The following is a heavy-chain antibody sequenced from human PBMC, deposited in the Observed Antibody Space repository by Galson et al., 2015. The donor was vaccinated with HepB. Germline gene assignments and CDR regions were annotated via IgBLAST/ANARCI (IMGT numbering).Heavy chain of an antibody. CDR2: LYSGGST. V-gene: IGHV3-66*01. J-gene: IGHJ4*02. D-gene: IGHD3-16*01. Sequence: SLRLSCAVSGFAVRSNYMNWVRQAPGKGPEWVSVLYSGGSTYYADSVKGRFTISRDNSRNTLYLQMNSLRAEDTAVYYCARDDGIGGPFDYWGQGTLVTVSS. CDR3: ARDDGIGGPFDY. CDR1: GFAVRSNY.